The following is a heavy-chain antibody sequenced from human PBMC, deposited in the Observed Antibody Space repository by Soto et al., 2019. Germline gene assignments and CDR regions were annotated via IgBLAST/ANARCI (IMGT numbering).Heavy chain of an antibody. CDR1: GGSINSGGYY. CDR2: IFYSGST. D-gene: IGHD6-13*01. V-gene: IGHV4-31*03. CDR3: ARGYSQSGYSSSWVFDY. J-gene: IGHJ4*02. Sequence: QVQLQESGPGLVKPSQTLSLICTVSGGSINSGGYYWNWIRQHPGKGLEWIGYIFYSGSTYYNPFLRSRVTISADTSENQFSLNLSSVTAAGTAVYFCARGYSQSGYSSSWVFDYWGQGTLVNVSS.